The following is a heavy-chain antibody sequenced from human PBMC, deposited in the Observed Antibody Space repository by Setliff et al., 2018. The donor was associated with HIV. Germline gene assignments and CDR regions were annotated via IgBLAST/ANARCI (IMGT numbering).Heavy chain of an antibody. Sequence: SETLSLTCAVYGGSFSGFYWNWIRQPPGKGLEWIGEINHSGSTNYNPSLKSRVTISVDTSKNQFSLRLSSVIAADTAVYYCARVRAGCVGCGRGVYYFDLWGQGTLVTVSS. D-gene: IGHD2-15*01. CDR1: GGSFSGFY. J-gene: IGHJ4*02. CDR3: ARVRAGCVGCGRGVYYFDL. CDR2: INHSGST. V-gene: IGHV4-34*01.